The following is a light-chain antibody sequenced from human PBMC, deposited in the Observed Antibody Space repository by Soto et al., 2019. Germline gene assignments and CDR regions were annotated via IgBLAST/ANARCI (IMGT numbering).Light chain of an antibody. CDR2: EVS. CDR3: MQSTQLPPT. Sequence: DVVITQTPLSLSVSPLQPTSISCESSQSLLHSTGETFLFWYLQKPGQSPQLLIYEVSTRVSGVPDRFSGSGSGTDFTLEISRVETDDVGIYYCMQSTQLPPTFGQGTRLEIK. J-gene: IGKJ5*01. CDR1: QSLLHSTGETF. V-gene: IGKV2D-29*02.